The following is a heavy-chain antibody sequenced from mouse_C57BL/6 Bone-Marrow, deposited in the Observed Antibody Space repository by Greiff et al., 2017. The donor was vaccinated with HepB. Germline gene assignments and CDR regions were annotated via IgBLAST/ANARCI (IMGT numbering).Heavy chain of an antibody. CDR1: GFTFTDYY. CDR2: IRNKANGYTT. V-gene: IGHV7-3*01. Sequence: EVKLVESGGGLVQPGGSLSLSCAASGFTFTDYYMSWVRQPPGKALEWLGFIRNKANGYTTEYSASVKGRFTISRDNSQSILYLQMNALRAEDSATYYCARLHSSGYVRYYAMDYWGQGTSVTVSS. J-gene: IGHJ4*01. CDR3: ARLHSSGYVRYYAMDY. D-gene: IGHD3-2*02.